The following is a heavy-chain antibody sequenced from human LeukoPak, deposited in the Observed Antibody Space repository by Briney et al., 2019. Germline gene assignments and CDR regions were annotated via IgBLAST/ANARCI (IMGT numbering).Heavy chain of an antibody. J-gene: IGHJ5*02. V-gene: IGHV1-69-2*01. CDR2: VDPEDGET. CDR3: ATDPRYYYGSGSYLFDP. Sequence: ASVKISCKVSGYSFTDYYMHWVQQAPGKGLEWMGLVDPEDGETIYAEKFQGRVTITADTSTDTAYMELSSLRSEDTAVYYCATDPRYYYGSGSYLFDPWGQGTLVTVSS. D-gene: IGHD3-10*01. CDR1: GYSFTDYY.